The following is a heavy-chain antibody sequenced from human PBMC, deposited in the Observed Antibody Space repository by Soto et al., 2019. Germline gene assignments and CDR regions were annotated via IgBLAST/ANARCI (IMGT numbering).Heavy chain of an antibody. V-gene: IGHV3-48*02. D-gene: IGHD5-12*01. CDR2: ISSSSSTI. J-gene: IGHJ4*02. CDR1: GFTFSSYS. CDR3: ARDVGGYDTYYYFDY. Sequence: PGGSLRLCCAASGFTFSSYSMNWVRQAPGKGLEWVSYISSSSSTIYYADSVKGRFTISRDNAKNSLYLQMNSLRDEDTAVYYCARDVGGYDTYYYFDYWGQGTLVTVSS.